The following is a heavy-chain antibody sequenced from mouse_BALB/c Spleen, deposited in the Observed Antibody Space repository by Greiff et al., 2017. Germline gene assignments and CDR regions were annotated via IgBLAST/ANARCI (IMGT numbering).Heavy chain of an antibody. Sequence: EVKLVESGGGLVQPGGSRKLSCAASGFTFSSFGMHWVRQAPEKGLERVAYISSGSSTIYYADTVKGRFTISRDNPKNTLFLQMTSLRSEDTAMYYCARDYGRLWYFDVWGAGTTVTVSS. V-gene: IGHV5-17*02. D-gene: IGHD1-1*01. CDR1: GFTFSSFG. CDR3: ARDYGRLWYFDV. CDR2: ISSGSSTI. J-gene: IGHJ1*01.